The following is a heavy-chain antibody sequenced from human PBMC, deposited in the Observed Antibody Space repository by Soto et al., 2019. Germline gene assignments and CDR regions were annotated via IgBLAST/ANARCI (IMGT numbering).Heavy chain of an antibody. D-gene: IGHD6-19*01. V-gene: IGHV1-18*01. CDR2: ISAYNGNT. Sequence: QVQLVQSGAEVKKPAASVKVSCKASGYTFTSYGITWVRQAPGQGREWMGWISAYNGNTNYAKKLQGRVTMTTDTSTSTAYMELRNLRSYDTSVYYCAREYSSGWYKGSYYYYGMHVWRQGTTVTVSS. CDR1: GYTFTSYG. CDR3: AREYSSGWYKGSYYYYGMHV. J-gene: IGHJ6*02.